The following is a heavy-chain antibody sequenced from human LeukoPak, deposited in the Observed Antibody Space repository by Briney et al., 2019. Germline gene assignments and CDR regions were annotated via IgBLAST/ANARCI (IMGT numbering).Heavy chain of an antibody. J-gene: IGHJ6*02. Sequence: GESLKISCKGSGYRFTSYWIGGVRRLPGKGLEGMGVIYPGDSDTRYSPSFQGQVTISADKSISTAYLQWSSLKASDTAMYYCARRAAAGLNYYYYGMDVWGQGTTVTVSS. D-gene: IGHD6-13*01. V-gene: IGHV5-51*01. CDR3: ARRAAAGLNYYYYGMDV. CDR1: GYRFTSYW. CDR2: IYPGDSDT.